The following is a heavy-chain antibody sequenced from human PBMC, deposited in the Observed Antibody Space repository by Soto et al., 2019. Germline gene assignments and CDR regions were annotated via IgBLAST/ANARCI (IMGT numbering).Heavy chain of an antibody. J-gene: IGHJ6*02. D-gene: IGHD3-3*01. Sequence: SVKVSCKASGFDFIRSGIQWVRQAHGQRLEWIGWIVVYGGQTNYAPKFQDRVTITRDTSTGTAYIEMTSLSSEDTAVYYCSSDRQDPAVAWFVWGQGTTVTVSS. V-gene: IGHV1-58*02. CDR2: IVVYGGQT. CDR1: GFDFIRSG. CDR3: SSDRQDPAVAWFV.